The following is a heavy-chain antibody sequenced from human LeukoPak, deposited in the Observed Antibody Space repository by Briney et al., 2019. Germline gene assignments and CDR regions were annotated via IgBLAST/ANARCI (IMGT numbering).Heavy chain of an antibody. CDR2: IYHTGST. J-gene: IGHJ4*02. CDR1: GGSISSGDYS. D-gene: IGHD3/OR15-3a*01. V-gene: IGHV4-30-2*01. CDR3: ARYSFSWTGSYHFDY. Sequence: PSETLSLTCAVSGGSISSGDYSWSWIRQPPGKGLEWIGYIYHTGSTNYSPSLKSRVTISVDRSKNQFSLKLSSVTAADTAVYYCARYSFSWTGSYHFDYWGQGTLVTISS.